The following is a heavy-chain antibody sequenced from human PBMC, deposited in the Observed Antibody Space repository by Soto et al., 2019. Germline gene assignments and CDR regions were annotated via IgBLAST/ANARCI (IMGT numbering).Heavy chain of an antibody. CDR1: GGSVSSGSYY. J-gene: IGHJ5*02. V-gene: IGHV4-61*01. CDR3: AGGRSLRLGWFDP. Sequence: QVQLQESGPGLVKPSETLSLTCTVSGGSVSSGSYYWSWIRQPPGKGLEWIGYIYYSWSTNYNPSLKSRVTISVDTSKNQFSLKLSSVAAADTAVYYCAGGRSLRLGWFDPWGQGTLVTVSS. CDR2: IYYSWST. D-gene: IGHD3-16*01.